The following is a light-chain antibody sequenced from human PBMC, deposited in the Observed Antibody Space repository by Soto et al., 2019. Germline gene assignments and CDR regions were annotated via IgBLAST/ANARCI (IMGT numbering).Light chain of an antibody. CDR1: QSVGSY. J-gene: IGKJ1*01. Sequence: EIVMTQSPATLALSPGERATLSCRASQSVGSYLAWYQQKPGQAPRLLISDASNRATGIPARFSGSGSGTDLTLTISSLETEDFAAYYCQQRSNWPTITFGQGTKVDIK. CDR2: DAS. V-gene: IGKV3-11*01. CDR3: QQRSNWPTIT.